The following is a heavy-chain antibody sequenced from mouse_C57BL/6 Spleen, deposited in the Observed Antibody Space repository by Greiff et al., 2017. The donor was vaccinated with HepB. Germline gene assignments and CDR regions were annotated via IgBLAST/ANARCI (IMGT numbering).Heavy chain of an antibody. J-gene: IGHJ2*01. V-gene: IGHV5-9*01. CDR3: ARHTLADYYGSREDYFDY. CDR2: ISGGGGNT. CDR1: GFTFSSYT. Sequence: EVMLVESGGGLVKPGGSLKLSCAASGFTFSSYTMSWVRQTPEKRLEWVATISGGGGNTYYPDSVKGRFTISRDNAKNTLYLQMSSLRSEDTALYYCARHTLADYYGSREDYFDYWGQGTTLTVSS. D-gene: IGHD1-1*01.